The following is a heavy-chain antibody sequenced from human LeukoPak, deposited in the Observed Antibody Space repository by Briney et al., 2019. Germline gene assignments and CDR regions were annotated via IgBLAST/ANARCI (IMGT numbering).Heavy chain of an antibody. Sequence: GASVKVSCKASGYTFTSYGISWVRQAPGQGLEWMGWISAYNGNTNYAQKLQGRVTMTTDTSTSTAYMELRSLRSDDTAVYYCASLKGVVTIPDAFDIWGQGTMVTVSS. V-gene: IGHV1-18*01. CDR1: GYTFTSYG. CDR3: ASLKGVVTIPDAFDI. CDR2: ISAYNGNT. J-gene: IGHJ3*02. D-gene: IGHD5-12*01.